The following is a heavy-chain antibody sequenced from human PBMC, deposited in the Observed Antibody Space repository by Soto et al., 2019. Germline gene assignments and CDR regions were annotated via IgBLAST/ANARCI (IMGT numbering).Heavy chain of an antibody. CDR2: FSLSGTT. CDR3: ARGMTPPGVPAWYYFDY. J-gene: IGHJ4*02. CDR1: GASXTGSSY. V-gene: IGHV4-4*07. D-gene: IGHD2-8*01. Sequence: PSETLSLTCTVSGASXTGSSYWSWIRQPAGKGLEWIGRFSLSGTTNYNPSLRSRVTMSADVSKNQFSLRLTSVTAADTALYYCARGMTPPGVPAWYYFDYWGQGTLVTVSS.